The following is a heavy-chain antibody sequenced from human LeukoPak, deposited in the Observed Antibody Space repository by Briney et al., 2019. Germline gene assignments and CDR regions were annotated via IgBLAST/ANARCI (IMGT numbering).Heavy chain of an antibody. Sequence: ASVKVSCKASGGTFSSYAISWVRQAPGQGLEWMGGIIPILGTANYAQKFQGRVTITADESTSTAYMELSSLRSEDTAVYYCARKVNPVSPMDVWGQGTTVTVSS. V-gene: IGHV1-69*13. CDR2: IIPILGTA. D-gene: IGHD4-23*01. CDR1: GGTFSSYA. CDR3: ARKVNPVSPMDV. J-gene: IGHJ6*02.